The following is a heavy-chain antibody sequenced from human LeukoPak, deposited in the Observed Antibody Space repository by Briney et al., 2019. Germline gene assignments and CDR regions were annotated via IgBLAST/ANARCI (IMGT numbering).Heavy chain of an antibody. CDR1: GFTFSSYA. J-gene: IGHJ4*02. V-gene: IGHV3-23*01. CDR3: AKGAVGYCSGGSCYPLDN. D-gene: IGHD2-15*01. CDR2: IIRSGSIT. Sequence: PGGSVRLSCAASGFTFSSYAMSWVRQAPGKGLEWVSAIIRSGSITYYADSVKGRFTISRDNSKNTLYVQMNSLRAEDTAVYYCAKGAVGYCSGGSCYPLDNWGQGTLVTVSS.